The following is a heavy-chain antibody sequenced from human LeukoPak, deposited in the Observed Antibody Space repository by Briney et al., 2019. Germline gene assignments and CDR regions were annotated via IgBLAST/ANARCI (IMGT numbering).Heavy chain of an antibody. Sequence: ASVKVSCKASGYTFTDYVISWVRQAPGQGLEWMGWINTYNGNTNYLLKLQGRVTMTRDTTTNTAYMELRSLRSDDTAVYYCARSWGYDGNWFXPXXQGTXXTVS. V-gene: IGHV1-18*01. CDR3: ARSWGYDGNWFXP. CDR1: GYTFTDYV. J-gene: IGHJ5*02. CDR2: INTYNGNT. D-gene: IGHD3-3*01.